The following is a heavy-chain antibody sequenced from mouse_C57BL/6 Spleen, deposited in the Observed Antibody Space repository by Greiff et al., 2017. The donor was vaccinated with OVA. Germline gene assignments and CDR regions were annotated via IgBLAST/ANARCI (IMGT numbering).Heavy chain of an antibody. D-gene: IGHD2-4*01. Sequence: EVQLQESGPGMVKPSQSLSLTCTVTGYSITSGYDWHWIRHFPGNKLEWMGYISYSGSTNYKPSLKSRISITHDTSKNHFFLKLNSVTTEDTATYYCARNYDYDGYFDVWGTGTTVTVSS. CDR1: GYSITSGYD. CDR2: ISYSGST. CDR3: ARNYDYDGYFDV. J-gene: IGHJ1*03. V-gene: IGHV3-1*01.